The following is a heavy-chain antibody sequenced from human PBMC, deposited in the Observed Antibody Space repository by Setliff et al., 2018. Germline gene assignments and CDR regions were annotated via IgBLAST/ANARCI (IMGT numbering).Heavy chain of an antibody. CDR2: IHYRGTT. CDR3: ARTGTYRYFDY. D-gene: IGHD1-1*01. CDR1: GASISGTYY. J-gene: IGHJ4*02. V-gene: IGHV4-39*01. Sequence: TSETLSLTCTVSGASISGTYYWAWIRQPPGKGLEWIGRIHYRGTTYSNASLASRLTISVDTAKNQFSLKLTSVTAADTAVYYCARTGTYRYFDYWGQGTRVTVSS.